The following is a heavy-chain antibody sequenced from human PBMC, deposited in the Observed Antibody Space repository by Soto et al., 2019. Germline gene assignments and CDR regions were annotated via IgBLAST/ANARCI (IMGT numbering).Heavy chain of an antibody. J-gene: IGHJ4*02. CDR3: ARAWSGSWYVPGFDS. D-gene: IGHD6-13*01. CDR1: GGSFSGYY. V-gene: IGHV4-34*01. Sequence: PSXTLSLTCAVYGGSFSGYYCSWILQPPGKGLEWIGEINHSGSTNYNPSLKSRVTISVDTSKNQFSLKLSSVTAADTAVYYCARAWSGSWYVPGFDSWGQGTLVTVSS. CDR2: INHSGST.